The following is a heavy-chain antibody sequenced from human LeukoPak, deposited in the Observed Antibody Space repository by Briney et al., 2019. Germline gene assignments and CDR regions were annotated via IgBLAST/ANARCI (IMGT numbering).Heavy chain of an antibody. V-gene: IGHV1-2*02. CDR3: MRGTTGTGY. J-gene: IGHJ4*02. CDR2: INPNSGGT. Sequence: ASVKVSCKASGGTFSSYAISWVRQAPGQGLEWMGWINPNSGGTNYAQKFQGRVTMTRDTSISTAYMELSRLRSDDTAVYYCMRGTTGTGYWGQGTLVTVSS. CDR1: GGTFSSYA. D-gene: IGHD1-1*01.